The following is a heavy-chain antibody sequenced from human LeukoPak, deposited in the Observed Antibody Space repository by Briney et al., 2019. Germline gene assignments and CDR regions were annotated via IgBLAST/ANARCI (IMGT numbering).Heavy chain of an antibody. Sequence: PGGSLRLSCAASGFTFSSYAMSWVRQAPGKGLEWVSAISGSGGSTYYADSVKGRFTISRDNSKNTLYLQMNSLRAEDTAVYYCAKDHWRGYSGYDWNYWGQGTLVTVSS. J-gene: IGHJ4*02. CDR1: GFTFSSYA. CDR2: ISGSGGST. D-gene: IGHD5-12*01. CDR3: AKDHWRGYSGYDWNY. V-gene: IGHV3-23*01.